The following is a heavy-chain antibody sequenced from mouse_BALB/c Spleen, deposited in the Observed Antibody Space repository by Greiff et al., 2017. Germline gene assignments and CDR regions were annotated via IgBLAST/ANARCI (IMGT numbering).Heavy chain of an antibody. CDR1: GYSITSGYY. J-gene: IGHJ2*01. D-gene: IGHD2-4*01. V-gene: IGHV3-6*02. CDR2: ISYDGSN. Sequence: DVKLQESGPGLVKPSQSLSLTCSVTGYSITSGYYWNWIRQFPGNKLEWMGYISYDGSNNYNPSLKNRISITRDTSKNQFFLKLNSVTTEDTATYYCAREDYDYDYFDYWGQGTTLTVSS. CDR3: AREDYDYDYFDY.